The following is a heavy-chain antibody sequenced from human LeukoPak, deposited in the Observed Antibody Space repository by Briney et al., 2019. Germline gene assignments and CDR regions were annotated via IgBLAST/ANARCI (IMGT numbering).Heavy chain of an antibody. CDR3: ARGDCSSPRCAMDV. CDR1: GFTFSSYA. CDR2: ISGSGGST. J-gene: IGHJ6*02. D-gene: IGHD2-2*01. V-gene: IGHV3-23*01. Sequence: GGSLRLSCAASGFTFSSYAMSWVRQAPGKGLEWVSAISGSGGSTYYADSVKGRFSISRDNSRNTLYLQMNSLRAEDTAVYYCARGDCSSPRCAMDVWGQGTTVTVSS.